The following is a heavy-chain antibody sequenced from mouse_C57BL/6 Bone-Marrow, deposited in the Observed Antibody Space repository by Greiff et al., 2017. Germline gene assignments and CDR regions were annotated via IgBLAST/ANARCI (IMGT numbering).Heavy chain of an antibody. CDR3: VTTVVATSDYYAMDY. V-gene: IGHV10-1*01. J-gene: IGHJ4*01. Sequence: EVQGVESGGGLVQPKGSLKLSCAASGFSFNTYAMNWVRQAPGKGLEWVARIRSKSNNYATYYADSVKDRFTISRDDSESMLYLQMNNLKTEDTAMYYCVTTVVATSDYYAMDYWGQGTSVTVSS. CDR1: GFSFNTYA. CDR2: IRSKSNNYAT. D-gene: IGHD1-1*01.